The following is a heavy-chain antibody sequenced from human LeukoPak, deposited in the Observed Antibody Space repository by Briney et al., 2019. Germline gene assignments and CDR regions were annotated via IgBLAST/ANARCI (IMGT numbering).Heavy chain of an antibody. CDR1: GYTLTELS. J-gene: IGHJ4*02. D-gene: IGHD3-22*01. CDR2: ISAYNGNT. V-gene: IGHV1-18*01. Sequence: ASVKVSCKVSGYTLTELSMHWVRQAPGQGLEWMGWISAYNGNTNYAQKLQGRVTMTTDTSTSTAYMELRSLRSDDTAVYYCARDPDHYYDSSGYYFDYWGQGTLVTVSS. CDR3: ARDPDHYYDSSGYYFDY.